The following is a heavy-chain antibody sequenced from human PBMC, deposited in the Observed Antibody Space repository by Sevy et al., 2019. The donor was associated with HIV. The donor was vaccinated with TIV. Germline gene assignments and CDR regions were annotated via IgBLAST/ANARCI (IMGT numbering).Heavy chain of an antibody. V-gene: IGHV4-59*01. Sequence: SETLSLTCTVSGGSFNDFYWSWIRQSPGRGLEWIGYIYYNGTTNSNPSLRRRLTISAQTSKSQISLRLNSVTAADTAVYYCARGKVLFDHWGQGIVVTVSS. D-gene: IGHD3-10*01. J-gene: IGHJ4*02. CDR2: IYYNGTT. CDR3: ARGKVLFDH. CDR1: GGSFNDFY.